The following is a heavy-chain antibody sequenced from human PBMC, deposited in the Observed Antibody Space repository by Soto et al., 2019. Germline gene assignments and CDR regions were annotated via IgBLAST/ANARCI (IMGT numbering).Heavy chain of an antibody. D-gene: IGHD3-9*01. Sequence: VQLLESGGGLVQPGGSLRLSCAASGFTFSSYAMSWVRQAPGKGLEWVSAISGSGGSTYYADSVKGRFTISRDNSKNTLYLQMNSLRAEDTAVYYCAKDRPDYDILTGYSGYWGQGTLVTVSS. CDR1: GFTFSSYA. CDR3: AKDRPDYDILTGYSGY. J-gene: IGHJ4*02. CDR2: ISGSGGST. V-gene: IGHV3-23*01.